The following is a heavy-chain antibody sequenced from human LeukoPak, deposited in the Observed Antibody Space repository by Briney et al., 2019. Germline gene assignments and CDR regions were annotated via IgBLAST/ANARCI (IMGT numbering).Heavy chain of an antibody. CDR2: IRYDGSNK. Sequence: PGGSLRLSCAASGFTFSSYGMHWVRQAPGKGLEWVAFIRYDGSNKYYADSVKGRFTISRDNSKNTLYLQMNSLRAEDTAVYYCGKNGFWSGYDYYYYMDVWGKGTTVTVSS. CDR3: GKNGFWSGYDYYYYMDV. CDR1: GFTFSSYG. J-gene: IGHJ6*03. V-gene: IGHV3-30*02. D-gene: IGHD3-3*01.